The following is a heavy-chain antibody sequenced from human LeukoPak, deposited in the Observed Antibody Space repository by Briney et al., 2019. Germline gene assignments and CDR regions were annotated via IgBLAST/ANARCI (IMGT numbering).Heavy chain of an antibody. V-gene: IGHV3-30-3*01. CDR1: GFTFSSYA. CDR3: ARPDRSESFDY. CDR2: ISYDGSNK. J-gene: IGHJ4*02. Sequence: PEGSLRLSCAASGFTFSSYAMHWVRQAPGKGLEWVAVISYDGSNKYYADSVKGRFTISRDNSKNTLYLQMNSLRAEDTAVYYCARPDRSESFDYWGQGTLVTVSS.